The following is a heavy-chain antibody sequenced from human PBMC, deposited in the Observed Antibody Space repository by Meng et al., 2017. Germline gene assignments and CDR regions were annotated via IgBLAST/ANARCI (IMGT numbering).Heavy chain of an antibody. CDR2: ISSSGSTI. J-gene: IGHJ4*02. Sequence: QVEWVGCWGGLVKREGSRVLSCEASGFTLSDYYMSWIRQAPGKGMGWVSYISSSGSTIYYADSVKGRFTISRDNAKNSLYLQTNSLRAEDTAVYYCAREGGGNGLDYWGQGTLVTVSS. CDR3: AREGGGNGLDY. CDR1: GFTLSDYY. D-gene: IGHD4-23*01. V-gene: IGHV3-11*01.